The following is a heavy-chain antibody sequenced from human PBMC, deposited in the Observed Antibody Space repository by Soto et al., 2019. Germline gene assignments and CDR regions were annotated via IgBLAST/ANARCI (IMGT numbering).Heavy chain of an antibody. D-gene: IGHD3-22*01. V-gene: IGHV1-18*04. CDR3: ARDIPPRYYDSSSGAFDI. CDR2: ISAYNGNT. CDR1: GYTFTSYG. Sequence: QVQLVQSGAEVKKPGASVKVSCKASGYTFTSYGISWVRQALGQGLEWMGWISAYNGNTNYAQKLQGRVTMTTDTSTSTAYMELRSLRSDDTAVYYCARDIPPRYYDSSSGAFDIWGQGTMVTVSS. J-gene: IGHJ3*02.